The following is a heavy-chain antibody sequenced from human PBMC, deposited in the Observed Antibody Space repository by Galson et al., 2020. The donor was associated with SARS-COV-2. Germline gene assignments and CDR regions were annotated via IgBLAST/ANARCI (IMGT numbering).Heavy chain of an antibody. D-gene: IGHD3-22*01. V-gene: IGHV1-2*02. J-gene: IGHJ4*02. CDR2: VNPNTGGT. CDR1: GYAFTGYY. CDR3: ARDGYDSSGPPLN. Sequence: ALVKVSCKASGYAFTGYYLHWVRQAPGQGLEWVGWVNPNTGGTNYAQKFQGRVTMTRDTSSSTAYMELSRLRSDDTAVYYCARDGYDSSGPPLNWGQGTLVTVSS.